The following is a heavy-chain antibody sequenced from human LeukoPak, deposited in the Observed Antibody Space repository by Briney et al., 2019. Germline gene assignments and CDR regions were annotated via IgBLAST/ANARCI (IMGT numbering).Heavy chain of an antibody. V-gene: IGHV4-59*01. CDR1: GGSISSYY. Sequence: SETLSLTCTVSGGSISSYYWSWIRQPPGKGLEWIGYIYYSGSTNYNPSLKSRVTISVDTSKNQFSLKLSSVTAADTAVYYCAREKQQLVQDWYFDLWGRGTLVTVSS. J-gene: IGHJ2*01. CDR3: AREKQQLVQDWYFDL. D-gene: IGHD6-13*01. CDR2: IYYSGST.